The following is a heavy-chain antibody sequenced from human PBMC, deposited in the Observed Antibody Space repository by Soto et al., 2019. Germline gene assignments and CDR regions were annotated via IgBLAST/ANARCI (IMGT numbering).Heavy chain of an antibody. CDR2: LSDDGSST. Sequence: GGSLRLSCAASGFPFTTYWMNWVRQAPGKGLVWVSRLSDDGSSTSYADSVKGRFTISRDNAKSTLYLQMNSLRAEDTAVYYCASNRPEVAGTELNYLGQGTLVTVSS. CDR1: GFPFTTYW. J-gene: IGHJ4*02. CDR3: ASNRPEVAGTELNY. V-gene: IGHV3-74*01. D-gene: IGHD6-19*01.